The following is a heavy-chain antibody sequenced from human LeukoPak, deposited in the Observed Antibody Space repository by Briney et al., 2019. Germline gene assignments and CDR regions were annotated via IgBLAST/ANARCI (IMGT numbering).Heavy chain of an antibody. V-gene: IGHV3-23*01. D-gene: IGHD3-3*01. CDR1: GFTFNKNA. CDR3: AKDLSGKAAYDFWSGYYTGAGNLDAFDV. Sequence: PGGSLRLSCAASGFTFNKNAMSWVRQAPGKGLEWLSCISDSGGNTYYADSVKGRFTISRDNSENTLFLQMNSLRADDTAVYYCAKDLSGKAAYDFWSGYYTGAGNLDAFDVWGQGTLVMVSS. CDR2: ISDSGGNT. J-gene: IGHJ3*01.